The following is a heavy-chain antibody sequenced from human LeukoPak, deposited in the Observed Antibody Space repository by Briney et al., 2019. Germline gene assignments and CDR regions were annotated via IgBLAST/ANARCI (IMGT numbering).Heavy chain of an antibody. D-gene: IGHD3-22*01. CDR3: ARWSEYYDSSGYDQYFQH. CDR2: INPSGGST. J-gene: IGHJ1*01. CDR1: GYTFTGYY. Sequence: ASVKVSCKASGYTFTGYYMHWVRQAPGQGLEWMGIINPSGGSTSYAQKFQGRVTMTRDTSTSTVYMELSSLRSEDTAVYYCARWSEYYDSSGYDQYFQHWGQGTLVTVSS. V-gene: IGHV1-46*01.